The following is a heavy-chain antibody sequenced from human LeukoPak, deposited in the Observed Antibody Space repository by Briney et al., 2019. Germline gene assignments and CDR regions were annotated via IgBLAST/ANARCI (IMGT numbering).Heavy chain of an antibody. D-gene: IGHD6-19*01. CDR2: IYYSGST. V-gene: IGHV4-39*01. J-gene: IGHJ4*02. Sequence: PSETLSLTCTVSGGPISSSSYYWGWIRQPPGKGLEWIGSIYYSGSTYCNPSLKSRVTISVDTSKNQFSLKLSSVTAADTAVYYCARQAISSGWLIDYWGQGTLVTVSS. CDR1: GGPISSSSYY. CDR3: ARQAISSGWLIDY.